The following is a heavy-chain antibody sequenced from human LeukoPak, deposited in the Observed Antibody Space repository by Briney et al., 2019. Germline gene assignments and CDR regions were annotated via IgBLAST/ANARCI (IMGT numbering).Heavy chain of an antibody. CDR1: GFTLSSHA. V-gene: IGHV3-23*01. CDR3: AKGPQVGSGYHPDY. CDR2: ISGSGGST. Sequence: PGGSLRLSCAASGFTLSSHAMSWVRQAPGKGLEWVSVISGSGGSTYYADSVKGRFTISRDNSKNTLYVQMNSLRAEDTAVYYCAKGPQVGSGYHPDYWGQGTLVTVSS. D-gene: IGHD3-22*01. J-gene: IGHJ4*02.